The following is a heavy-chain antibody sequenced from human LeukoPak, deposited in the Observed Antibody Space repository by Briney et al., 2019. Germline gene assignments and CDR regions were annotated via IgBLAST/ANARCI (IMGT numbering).Heavy chain of an antibody. Sequence: PSETLSLTCDVSGGSITQSNYWTWVRQPPGKGLEWSGEVNLQGGTNYNPSLLRRVAISVEKSANHVSLQMDSVNAAETAVYYCAREGGSYRPLDYSGEGTLVTVSS. CDR2: VNLQGGT. V-gene: IGHV4-4*02. CDR1: GGSITQSNY. D-gene: IGHD3-16*02. J-gene: IGHJ4*02. CDR3: AREGGSYRPLDY.